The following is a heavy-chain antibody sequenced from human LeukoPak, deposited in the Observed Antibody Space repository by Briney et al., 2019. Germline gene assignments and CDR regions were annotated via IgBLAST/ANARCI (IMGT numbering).Heavy chain of an antibody. V-gene: IGHV3-21*01. Sequence: GGSLRLSCAASGFTFSSYSMNWVRQAPGKGLEWVSSISRSSSYIYYEDSVKGQFTISGDNAKNSLYLQMNSLRAEDTAVYYCARDPAGYSSSWYVDYWGQGTLVTVSS. CDR2: ISRSSSYI. CDR1: GFTFSSYS. D-gene: IGHD6-13*01. CDR3: ARDPAGYSSSWYVDY. J-gene: IGHJ4*02.